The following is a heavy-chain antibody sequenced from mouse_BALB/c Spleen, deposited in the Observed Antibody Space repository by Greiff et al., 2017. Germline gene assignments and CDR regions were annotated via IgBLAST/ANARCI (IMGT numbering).Heavy chain of an antibody. V-gene: IGHV5-12-1*01. J-gene: IGHJ2*01. D-gene: IGHD4-1*01. Sequence: EVQLQQSGGGLVKPGGSLKLSCAASGFAFSSYDMSWVRQTPEKRLEWVAYISSGGGSTYYPDTVKGRFTISRDNAKNTLYLQMSSLKSEDTAMYYCARLSNWDYFDYWGQGTTLTVSS. CDR1: GFAFSSYD. CDR2: ISSGGGST. CDR3: ARLSNWDYFDY.